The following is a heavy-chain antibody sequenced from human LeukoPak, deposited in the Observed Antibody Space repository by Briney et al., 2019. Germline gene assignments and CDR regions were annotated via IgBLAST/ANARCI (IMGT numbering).Heavy chain of an antibody. D-gene: IGHD5-24*01. CDR1: GFTFGDYV. J-gene: IGHJ4*02. Sequence: QSGGSLRLSCTASGFTFGDYVMSWVRQAPGKGLEWVSAISAGGDSTYYANPVKGRFTISRDNSKNTLYLQMNSLRAEDTAVYYCAKGGVEMATISELLFDYWGQGTLVTVSS. V-gene: IGHV3-23*01. CDR2: ISAGGDST. CDR3: AKGGVEMATISELLFDY.